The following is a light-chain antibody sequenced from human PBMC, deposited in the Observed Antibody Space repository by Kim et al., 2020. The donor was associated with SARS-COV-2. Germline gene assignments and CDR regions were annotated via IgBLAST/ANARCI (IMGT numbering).Light chain of an antibody. V-gene: IGLV3-19*01. CDR1: SLRSYY. CDR3: NSRDSNDNVV. J-gene: IGLJ2*01. CDR2: GKN. Sequence: VALGQTVRITCQGESLRSYYATWYQQKPGQAPILVIYGKNNRPSGIPDRCSGSSSGNTASLTITGTQAGDEADYYCNSRDSNDNVVFGGGTQLTVL.